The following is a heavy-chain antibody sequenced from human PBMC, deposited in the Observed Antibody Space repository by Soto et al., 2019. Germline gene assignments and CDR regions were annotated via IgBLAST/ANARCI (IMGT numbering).Heavy chain of an antibody. D-gene: IGHD3-10*01. CDR1: VYTFRSYG. V-gene: IGHV1-3*01. J-gene: IGHJ5*02. CDR2: INADNGDT. CDR3: ARVGLKYLRWFDH. Sequence: SVKVSCKASVYTFRSYGIQWVRQAPGQSLEWMGWINADNGDTKYSQNFQDRVTITRDTSANTVYMELSSLTTEDTAVCYCARVGLKYLRWFDHWGQGTLVTVSS.